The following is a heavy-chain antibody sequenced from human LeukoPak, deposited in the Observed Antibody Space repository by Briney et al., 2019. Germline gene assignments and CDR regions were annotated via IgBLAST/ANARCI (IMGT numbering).Heavy chain of an antibody. D-gene: IGHD2-2*02. CDR1: GFTFNSYW. Sequence: GGSLRLSCAASGFTFNSYWMRWVRQAPGKGLVWVSRINSDGSSTGYADSVKGRFTISRDNAKNTLSLQMNSLRAEDTAVYYCARDKLRCSSTSCYNFDYWGQGALVTVSS. CDR2: INSDGSST. V-gene: IGHV3-74*01. J-gene: IGHJ4*02. CDR3: ARDKLRCSSTSCYNFDY.